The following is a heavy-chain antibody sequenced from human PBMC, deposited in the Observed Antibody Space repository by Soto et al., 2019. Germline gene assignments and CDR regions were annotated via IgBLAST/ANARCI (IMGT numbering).Heavy chain of an antibody. D-gene: IGHD3-22*01. Sequence: GGSLRLSCAASGFTFSSYWMSWVRQAPGKGLEWVANIKQDGSEKYYVDSVKGRFTISRDNAKNSLYLQMNRLRAEDTAVYYCARDTERITMIVVVSEDAFDIWGQGTMVTVSS. J-gene: IGHJ3*02. V-gene: IGHV3-7*01. CDR2: IKQDGSEK. CDR3: ARDTERITMIVVVSEDAFDI. CDR1: GFTFSSYW.